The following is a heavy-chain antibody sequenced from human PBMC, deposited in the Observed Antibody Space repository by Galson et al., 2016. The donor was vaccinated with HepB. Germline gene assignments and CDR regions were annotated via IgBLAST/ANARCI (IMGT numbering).Heavy chain of an antibody. CDR3: AKDRTPFAFLWFGEFDY. J-gene: IGHJ4*02. D-gene: IGHD3-10*01. V-gene: IGHV3-30*18. CDR2: ISYDGSNK. Sequence: SLRLSCAASGFTFSSYGLHWVRQAPGKGLEWVAVISYDGSNKFYADSVKGRFTISRGNSKNTLYLQMNSLRAEDTAVYYCAKDRTPFAFLWFGEFDYWGQGTLVTASS. CDR1: GFTFSSYG.